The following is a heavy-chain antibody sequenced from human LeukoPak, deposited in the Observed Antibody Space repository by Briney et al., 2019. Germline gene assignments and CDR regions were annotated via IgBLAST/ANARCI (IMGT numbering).Heavy chain of an antibody. J-gene: IGHJ4*02. V-gene: IGHV3-23*01. D-gene: IGHD2/OR15-2a*01. CDR1: GFTFSSYA. CDR2: ISGSGGST. Sequence: GGSLRLSCAASGFTFSSYAMSWVRQAPGKGLERVSAISGSGGSTYCADSVKGRFTISRDNSKNTLYLQMNSLRTEDAAVYYRAKDSRREYGADYRGQGTLVTVSS. CDR3: AKDSRREYGADY.